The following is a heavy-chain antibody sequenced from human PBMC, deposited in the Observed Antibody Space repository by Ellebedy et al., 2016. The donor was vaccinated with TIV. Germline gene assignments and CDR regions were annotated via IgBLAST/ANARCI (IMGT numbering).Heavy chain of an antibody. CDR2: LNRDGSST. V-gene: IGHV3-74*01. J-gene: IGHJ3*02. CDR3: ARDDGAYSYGSDAFDI. D-gene: IGHD5-18*01. CDR1: GFTFSSYW. Sequence: GESLKISCAASGFTFSSYWMHWVRQAPGKGLVWVSRLNRDGSSTTYADSVKGRFTISRDNAKNTLYLQMNSLRVEDTAVYYCARDDGAYSYGSDAFDIWGQGTMVTVSS.